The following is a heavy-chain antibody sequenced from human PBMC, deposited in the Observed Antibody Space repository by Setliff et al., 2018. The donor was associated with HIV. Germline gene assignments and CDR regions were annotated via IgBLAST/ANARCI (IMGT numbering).Heavy chain of an antibody. CDR3: AKQMKSMGPYDGFDI. J-gene: IGHJ3*02. Sequence: GGSLRLSCAASGFTFRSYAMSWVRQAPGKGLEWVSVMSGSGVSTHYVDSVKGRFTISRDNSKNTLYLQMNTLRAEDTAIYYCAKQMKSMGPYDGFDIWGQGTMVTVSS. CDR1: GFTFRSYA. CDR2: MSGSGVST. D-gene: IGHD3-10*01. V-gene: IGHV3-23*01.